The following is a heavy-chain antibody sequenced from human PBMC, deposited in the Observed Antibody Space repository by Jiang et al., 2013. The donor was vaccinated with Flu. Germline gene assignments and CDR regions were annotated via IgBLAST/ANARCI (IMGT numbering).Heavy chain of an antibody. CDR1: GGSFSGYY. CDR3: ARGAQYCSTTSCYWVLDY. V-gene: IGHV4-34*01. CDR2: INHSGST. Sequence: LLKPSETLSLTCAVYGGSFSGYYWSWIRQPPGKGLEWIGEINHSGSTNYNPSLKSRVTISVDTSKNQFSLKLSSVTAADTAVYYCARGAQYCSTTSCYWVLDYWGQGTLVTVSS. D-gene: IGHD2-2*01. J-gene: IGHJ4*02.